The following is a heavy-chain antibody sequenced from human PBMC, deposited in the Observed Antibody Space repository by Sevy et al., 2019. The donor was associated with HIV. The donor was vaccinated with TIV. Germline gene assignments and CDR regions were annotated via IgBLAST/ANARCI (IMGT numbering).Heavy chain of an antibody. V-gene: IGHV3-48*03. CDR3: ASGNDSSGYYSNFDY. CDR2: ISGSGFTI. Sequence: GGSLRLSCAASGLTFSAHELNWVRQAPGKGLEWVANISGSGFTIHYADSVKGRFTVSRDNAKNSLYLQMNSLRAEDTAIYYCASGNDSSGYYSNFDYWGQGTLVTVSS. J-gene: IGHJ4*02. D-gene: IGHD3-22*01. CDR1: GLTFSAHE.